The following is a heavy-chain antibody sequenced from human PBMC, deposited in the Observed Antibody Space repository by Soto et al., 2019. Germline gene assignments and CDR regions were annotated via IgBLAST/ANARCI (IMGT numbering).Heavy chain of an antibody. CDR1: GYTFTSYY. D-gene: IGHD4-17*01. CDR3: ARDDYGGNAGDAFDI. Sequence: ASVKVSCKASGYTFTSYYMHWVRQAPGQGLEWMGIINPSGGSTSYAQKFQGRVTMTRDTSTSTVYMELSSLRSEDTAVYYCARDDYGGNAGDAFDIWGQGTMVT. V-gene: IGHV1-46*01. J-gene: IGHJ3*02. CDR2: INPSGGST.